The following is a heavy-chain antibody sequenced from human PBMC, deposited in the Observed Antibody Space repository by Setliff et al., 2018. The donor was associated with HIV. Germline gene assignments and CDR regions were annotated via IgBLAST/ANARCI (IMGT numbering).Heavy chain of an antibody. CDR2: IQYSDSS. CDR3: ARSGYTSGFYWVFGAFGV. Sequence: KPSETLSLTCTVSGGSMSNYYLSWVRQPPGKRLEWIASIQYSDSSHYNPSLQSRVTISVDTSTKQFSLYLSSVNETDTAVYYCARSGYTSGFYWVFGAFGVWGQGKLVTVS. D-gene: IGHD3-22*01. V-gene: IGHV4-59*01. J-gene: IGHJ3*01. CDR1: GGSMSNYY.